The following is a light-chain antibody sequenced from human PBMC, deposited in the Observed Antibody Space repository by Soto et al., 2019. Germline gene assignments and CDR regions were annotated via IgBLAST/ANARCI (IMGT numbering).Light chain of an antibody. CDR2: GAS. CDR1: QTVSSN. Sequence: EVVMTQSPETLSLSPGETATLSCRASQTVSSNLSCYQQQRGQAPRLLIYGASTRATSIPARFIGSGSSTEFTITISSEQSEDFADYYCQQYAKWVTFGPGTKVDLK. CDR3: QQYAKWVT. J-gene: IGKJ3*01. V-gene: IGKV3-15*01.